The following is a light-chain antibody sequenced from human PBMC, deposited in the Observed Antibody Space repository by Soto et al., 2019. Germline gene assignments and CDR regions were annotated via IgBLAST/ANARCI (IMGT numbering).Light chain of an antibody. Sequence: TVMTQSPATLSMSPGDRAALSCRASLNVATNMAWYQQKPGQAPRLLIYGASIRATGVPARFTGSGSGTEFTLTINNLQSEDFAVYYRHQHHTGLRTFGRGTKADIK. V-gene: IGKV3-15*01. CDR2: GAS. J-gene: IGKJ1*01. CDR1: LNVATN. CDR3: HQHHTGLRT.